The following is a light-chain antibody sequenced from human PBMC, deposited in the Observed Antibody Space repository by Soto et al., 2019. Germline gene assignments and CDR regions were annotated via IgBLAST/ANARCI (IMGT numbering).Light chain of an antibody. CDR3: SSYAGSNNFV. V-gene: IGLV2-8*01. CDR1: SSDVGGYNY. CDR2: EVS. Sequence: QSALTQPPSASGSPGQSVTISCTGTSSDVGGYNYVSWYQQHPGKAPKLMIYEVSKRPSGVPDRFSGSKSGNTASLTVSGLQADDEADYYCSSYAGSNNFVFGTGTKFTVL. J-gene: IGLJ1*01.